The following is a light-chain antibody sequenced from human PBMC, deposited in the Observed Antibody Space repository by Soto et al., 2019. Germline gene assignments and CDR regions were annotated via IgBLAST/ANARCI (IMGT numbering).Light chain of an antibody. CDR3: SSYSSRSTLYV. CDR1: SSDVGGYNY. Sequence: QSALTQPASVSESPGQSITVSCTGTSSDVGGYNYVSWYQQHPGKAPKLMIYDVSDRPSGVSNRFSGSQSGNTASLTISGMHSEDEDAYYCSSYSSRSTLYVFGSGTKLTVL. V-gene: IGLV2-14*01. J-gene: IGLJ1*01. CDR2: DVS.